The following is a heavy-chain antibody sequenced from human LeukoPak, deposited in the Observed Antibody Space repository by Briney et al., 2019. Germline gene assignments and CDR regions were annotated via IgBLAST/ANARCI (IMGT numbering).Heavy chain of an antibody. CDR2: INPSGGST. J-gene: IGHJ5*02. D-gene: IGHD6-19*01. CDR3: AREYSSISDFDP. Sequence: ASVKVSCKASGYTFTSYYMHWVRQAPGQGLEWMGTINPSGGSTSYAQKFQGRVTMTRDTSTSTVYMGLSSLRSEDTAVYYCAREYSSISDFDPWGQGTLVTVSS. CDR1: GYTFTSYY. V-gene: IGHV1-46*01.